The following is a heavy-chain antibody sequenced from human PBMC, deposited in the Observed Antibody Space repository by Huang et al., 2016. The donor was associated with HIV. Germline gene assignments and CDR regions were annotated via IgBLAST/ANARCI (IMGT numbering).Heavy chain of an antibody. Sequence: QVQLVESGGGVVQPGRSLRLSCVASGFTFNNFGMHWVRQAPGKGREWVAVISYDGSSGRYSESGKGRFTSSRDNPMDTLYLQMNSLRPDDTAVYYCAKESRWYSDLDNWGQGTLVTVSS. CDR1: GFTFNNFG. J-gene: IGHJ4*02. CDR2: ISYDGSSG. V-gene: IGHV3-30*18. CDR3: AKESRWYSDLDN. D-gene: IGHD2-15*01.